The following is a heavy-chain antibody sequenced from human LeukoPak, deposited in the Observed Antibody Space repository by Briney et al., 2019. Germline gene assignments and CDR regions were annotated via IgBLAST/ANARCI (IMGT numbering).Heavy chain of an antibody. J-gene: IGHJ4*02. V-gene: IGHV4-59*01. CDR2: RYDTGGT. Sequence: PSETLSLTCTVSGGSISINYWSWIRQPPGKGLEWIGCRYDTGGTNYNPSLQSRVTISVDTSKNQFSLKLTSVAAADTAVYYCARDNGSYSFQSWGQGTLVTVFS. CDR1: GGSISINY. CDR3: ARDNGSYSFQS. D-gene: IGHD1-26*01.